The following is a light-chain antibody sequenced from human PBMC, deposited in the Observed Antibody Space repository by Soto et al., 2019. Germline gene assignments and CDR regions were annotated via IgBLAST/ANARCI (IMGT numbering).Light chain of an antibody. CDR1: SFNIGAGYD. Sequence: QSVLTQPPSVSGAPGQRGTFSCTGSSFNIGAGYDVHWYQHLPGTAPKLLIYGNDQRPSGVPDRFSASKSGTSASLAITGLQTEDEADYYCQSYDGSLSGYVFGTGTKLTVL. J-gene: IGLJ1*01. CDR2: GND. CDR3: QSYDGSLSGYV. V-gene: IGLV1-40*01.